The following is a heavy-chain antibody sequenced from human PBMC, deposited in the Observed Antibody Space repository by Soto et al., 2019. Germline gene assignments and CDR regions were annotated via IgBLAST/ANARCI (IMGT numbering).Heavy chain of an antibody. J-gene: IGHJ6*02. D-gene: IGHD3-22*01. V-gene: IGHV3-30-3*01. CDR2: ISYDGSNK. Sequence: QVQLVESGGGVVQPGRSLRLSCAASGFTFSSYAMHWVRQAPGKGLEWVAVISYDGSNKYYADSVKGRFTISRDNSKNTLYLQMNSLRAADTAVYYCARLNYYDSSGYLDRLAAPRYYYGMDVWGQGTTVTVAS. CDR3: ARLNYYDSSGYLDRLAAPRYYYGMDV. CDR1: GFTFSSYA.